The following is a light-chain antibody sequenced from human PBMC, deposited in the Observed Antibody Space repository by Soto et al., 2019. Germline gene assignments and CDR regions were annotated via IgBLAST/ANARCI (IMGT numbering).Light chain of an antibody. Sequence: QSALTQPASVSGSHGQSITISCTGTSSDVGGYNYVSWYQQHPGKAPKLMIYEVSNRPSGVSNRFSGSKSGNTASLTISGLQAEDEADYYCSSYTSSISYVFGTGTNLTVL. J-gene: IGLJ1*01. CDR3: SSYTSSISYV. V-gene: IGLV2-14*01. CDR2: EVS. CDR1: SSDVGGYNY.